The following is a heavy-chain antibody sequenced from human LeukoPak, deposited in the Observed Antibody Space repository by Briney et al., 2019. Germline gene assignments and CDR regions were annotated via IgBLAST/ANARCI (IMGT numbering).Heavy chain of an antibody. V-gene: IGHV3-30*02. D-gene: IGHD3-3*01. Sequence: PGGSLRLSCAASGFTFSSYGMHWVRQAPGKGLEWVAFIRNDGSNKYYADSVKGRFTISRDNSKNTLYLQMNSLRAEDTAVYYCAKVGSEGIVILPTARGPQDWGQGTPVTVSS. J-gene: IGHJ4*02. CDR3: AKVGSEGIVILPTARGPQD. CDR1: GFTFSSYG. CDR2: IRNDGSNK.